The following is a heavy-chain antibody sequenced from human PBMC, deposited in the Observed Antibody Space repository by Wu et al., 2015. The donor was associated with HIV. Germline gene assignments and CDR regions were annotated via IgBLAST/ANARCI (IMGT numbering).Heavy chain of an antibody. Sequence: QVQLVQSGAEVKKPGASVKVSCKASGYTFTGYYMHWVRQAPGQGLEWMGIINPSGGSTSYAQKFQGRVTMTRDTSTSTVYMELSSLRSEDTAVYYCARGVGYDYFDLVITPXAYFDYVGPGNAGHRLL. CDR1: GYTFTGYY. D-gene: IGHD3-9*01. V-gene: IGHV1-46*01. CDR3: ARGVGYDYFDLVITPXAYFDY. CDR2: INPSGGST. J-gene: IGHJ4*02.